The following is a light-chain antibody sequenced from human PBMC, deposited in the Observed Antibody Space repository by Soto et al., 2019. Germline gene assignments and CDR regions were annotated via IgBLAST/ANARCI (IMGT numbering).Light chain of an antibody. J-gene: IGLJ2*01. Sequence: QSVLTQPPSASGTPGQRVTISCSGSSSNIGSNYVYWYQQLPATAPKLLIYSNNQRPSGVPDRFSGSKSGTSASLAISGLRFEDEADYYCAAWDDSLSGVLFGGGTKLTVL. CDR1: SSNIGSNY. CDR3: AAWDDSLSGVL. V-gene: IGLV1-47*01. CDR2: SNN.